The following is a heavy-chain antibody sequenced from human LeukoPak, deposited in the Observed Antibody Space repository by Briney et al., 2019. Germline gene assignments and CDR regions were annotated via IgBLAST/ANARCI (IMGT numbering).Heavy chain of an antibody. CDR1: GLTFSSYW. CDR3: ARVGDFWYGYYPDY. Sequence: PGRPLRLSCAASGLTFSSYWMHWVRQAPGKGHVWVSRISNDGSSTSYADSVKGRFTISRDNANNTLYLQMNSLRVEDTAVYYCARVGDFWYGYYPDYWGQGTLVTVSS. D-gene: IGHD3-3*01. V-gene: IGHV3-74*01. J-gene: IGHJ4*02. CDR2: ISNDGSST.